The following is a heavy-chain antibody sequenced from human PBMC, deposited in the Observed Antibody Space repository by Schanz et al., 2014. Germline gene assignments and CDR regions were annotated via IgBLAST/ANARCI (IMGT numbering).Heavy chain of an antibody. J-gene: IGHJ2*01. CDR1: GGTFSSDT. CDR3: VRVPSRDVSFDL. CDR2: ISAYTNNT. V-gene: IGHV1-18*01. Sequence: QVHLVQSGAEVKKPGSSVKVSCKASGGTFSSDTFSWVRQAPGQGLEWMGWISAYTNNTNYAQKVQGRVTMTTDTSTGTAYMELRSLRSDDTAHYYCVRVPSRDVSFDLWGRGTLVTVSS. D-gene: IGHD3-16*01.